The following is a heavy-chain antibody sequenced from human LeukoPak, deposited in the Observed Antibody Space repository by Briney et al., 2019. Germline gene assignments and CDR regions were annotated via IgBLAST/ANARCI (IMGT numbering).Heavy chain of an antibody. CDR2: IYYNGTT. Sequence: SETLSLTCSVSNGSINSYYWNWIRRPPGKGLEWTGYIYYNGTTNYSPSLKSRVTMSVDTSKNLFSLKVSSVTAADTAVYYCARGRSNYYGMDVWGQGTTVTVSS. D-gene: IGHD1-26*01. J-gene: IGHJ6*02. CDR3: ARGRSNYYGMDV. V-gene: IGHV4-59*01. CDR1: NGSINSYY.